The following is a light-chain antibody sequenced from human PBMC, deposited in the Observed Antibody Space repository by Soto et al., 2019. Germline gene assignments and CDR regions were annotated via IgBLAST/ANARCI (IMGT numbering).Light chain of an antibody. Sequence: DIQMTQSPSSLSASVGDRVTITCRASQSISYYLNWYQQKPGRAPRLLIYTTSSLQSGVPSKFSGSGSGTEFTLTISSLQPDDFATYYCQHYNSYSEAFGQGTKVDIK. CDR2: TTS. J-gene: IGKJ1*01. CDR3: QHYNSYSEA. CDR1: QSISYY. V-gene: IGKV1-16*02.